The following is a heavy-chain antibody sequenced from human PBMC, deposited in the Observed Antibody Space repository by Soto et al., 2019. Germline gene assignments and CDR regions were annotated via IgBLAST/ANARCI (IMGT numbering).Heavy chain of an antibody. V-gene: IGHV1-18*01. CDR3: ARDPRELLRYYYYYGMDV. Sequence: ASVKVSCKASGYTFTSYGISWVRQAPGQGLEWMGWISAYNGNTNYAQKLQGRVTMTTDTSTSTAYMELRSLRSDDTAVYYCARDPRELLRYYYYYGMDVWGQGTTVTVSS. CDR2: ISAYNGNT. CDR1: GYTFTSYG. J-gene: IGHJ6*02. D-gene: IGHD1-26*01.